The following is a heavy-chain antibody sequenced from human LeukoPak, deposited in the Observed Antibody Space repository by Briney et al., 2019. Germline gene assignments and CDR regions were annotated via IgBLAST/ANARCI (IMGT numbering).Heavy chain of an antibody. Sequence: SETLSLTCTVSGGSISSSPYYWGWIRQPPGKGLEWIGSIYYSGSTYYNPSLKSRVTISVDTSKNQFSLKLRSVTAADTAVYYCARQPGAMVRGIIVFYFDYWGQGTLVTVSS. D-gene: IGHD3-10*01. J-gene: IGHJ4*02. CDR1: GGSISSSPYY. V-gene: IGHV4-39*01. CDR3: ARQPGAMVRGIIVFYFDY. CDR2: IYYSGST.